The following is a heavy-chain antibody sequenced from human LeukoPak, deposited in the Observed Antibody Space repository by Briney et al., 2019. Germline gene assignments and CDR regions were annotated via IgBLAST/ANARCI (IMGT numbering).Heavy chain of an antibody. D-gene: IGHD6-19*01. CDR1: GFTFSSYS. CDR3: AREHGSSGWYGDY. V-gene: IGHV3-21*01. Sequence: GGSLRLSCAASGFTFSSYSMNWVRQAPGKGLEWVSSISSSSSYIYYADSVKGRFTISRDNAKNSLYLQMNSLRAEDTAVYYCAREHGSSGWYGDYWGQGTLVTVSS. J-gene: IGHJ4*02. CDR2: ISSSSSYI.